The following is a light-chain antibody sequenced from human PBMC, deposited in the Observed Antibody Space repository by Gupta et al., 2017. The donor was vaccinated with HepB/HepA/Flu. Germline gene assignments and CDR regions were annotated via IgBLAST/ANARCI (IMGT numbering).Light chain of an antibody. V-gene: IGLV2-23*02. CDR2: EVT. J-gene: IGLJ2*01. Sequence: QSALTQPASVSGSPGQSITISCTGTSSDIGTYDLVSWYQQHPGKAPKLMIYEVTKRPSGVSNRFSGSKSGNSASLTTSGLQAEDEAYYYCCAYEGSGSIVVFGGGTKLTVL. CDR3: CAYEGSGSIVV. CDR1: SSDIGTYDL.